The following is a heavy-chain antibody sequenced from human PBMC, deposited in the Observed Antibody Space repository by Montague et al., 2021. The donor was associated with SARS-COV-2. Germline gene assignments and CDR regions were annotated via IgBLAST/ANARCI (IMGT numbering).Heavy chain of an antibody. Sequence: CAISGDSDAGEEPRWRWEKQTPERELERQGGTYHRPKWNNDYAVSVKSRITINPDTSKNQISLQLNSVTPEDTAVYYCARTSASSDYWGQGTLVTVSS. J-gene: IGHJ4*02. V-gene: IGHV6-1*01. D-gene: IGHD1-26*01. CDR2: TYHRPKWNN. CDR3: ARTSASSDY. CDR1: GDSDAGEEPR.